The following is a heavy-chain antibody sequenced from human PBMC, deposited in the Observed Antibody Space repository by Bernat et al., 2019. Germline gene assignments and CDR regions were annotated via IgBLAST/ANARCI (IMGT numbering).Heavy chain of an antibody. J-gene: IGHJ5*02. Sequence: QVQLQESGPGLVKPSETLSLTCTVSGGSVSSGSYSWSWIRQPPGKGLEWIGYISYSGSTNYNPSLKSRVTISVDTSKNQFSLKLNSVTPVDTAVYYCARDRDSKNNWFDPWGQGTLVTVSS. D-gene: IGHD4-11*01. CDR2: ISYSGST. CDR1: GGSVSSGSYS. V-gene: IGHV4-61*01. CDR3: ARDRDSKNNWFDP.